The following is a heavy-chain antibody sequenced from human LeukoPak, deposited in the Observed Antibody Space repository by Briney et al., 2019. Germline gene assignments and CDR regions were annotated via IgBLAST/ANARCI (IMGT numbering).Heavy chain of an antibody. Sequence: GGSLRLCCAASGFTFDDYSMHWVRQAPGKGLEWVSGISWNSGSAGYADSVKGRFTISRDSAKNTLYLQMNSLRAEDTAMYYCARGLGYCSSTSCPTEWFDPWGQGTLVTVSA. V-gene: IGHV3-9*01. D-gene: IGHD2-2*01. CDR1: GFTFDDYS. J-gene: IGHJ5*02. CDR2: ISWNSGSA. CDR3: ARGLGYCSSTSCPTEWFDP.